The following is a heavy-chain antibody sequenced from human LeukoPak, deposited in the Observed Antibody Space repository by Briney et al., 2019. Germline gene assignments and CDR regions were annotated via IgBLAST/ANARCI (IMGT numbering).Heavy chain of an antibody. CDR3: ARVPNHYFYIDV. Sequence: SETLSLTCTVSGDSFNIYYWSWIRQAPGKGLEWIGYIYSGGRNNYNPSLKSRVTMSLDTSKNQISLKLTSVTAADTAVYFCARVPNHYFYIDVWGKGTTVTVSS. J-gene: IGHJ6*03. CDR2: IYSGGRN. CDR1: GDSFNIYY. V-gene: IGHV4-59*01.